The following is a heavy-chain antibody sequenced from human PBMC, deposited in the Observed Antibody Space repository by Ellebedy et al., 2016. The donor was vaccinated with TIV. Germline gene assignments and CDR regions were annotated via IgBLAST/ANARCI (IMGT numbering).Heavy chain of an antibody. CDR3: AREFTYYYGSGRDGGWFDP. CDR1: GYTFTSYD. V-gene: IGHV7-4-1*02. Sequence: ASVKVSCKASGYTFTSYDMNWVRQAPGQGLEWMGWINTNTGNPTYAQGFTGRFVFSLDTSVSTAYLQISSLKAEDTAVYYCAREFTYYYGSGRDGGWFDPWGQGTLVTVSS. CDR2: INTNTGNP. J-gene: IGHJ5*02. D-gene: IGHD3-10*01.